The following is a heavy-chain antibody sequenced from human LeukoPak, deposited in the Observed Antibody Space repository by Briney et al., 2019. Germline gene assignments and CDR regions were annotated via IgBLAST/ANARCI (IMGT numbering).Heavy chain of an antibody. CDR3: ARVVINDSFDI. J-gene: IGHJ3*02. CDR1: GVSIASGDYY. V-gene: IGHV4-31*03. D-gene: IGHD2-21*01. CDR2: IHYSGGT. Sequence: SETLSLTCTVSGVSIASGDYYWSWIRQHPGKGLEWIGYIHYSGGTYYNPSLKSRLTISVDTSKNQFSLKLTSVTAADTAVYFCARVVINDSFDIWGHGTLVTVSS.